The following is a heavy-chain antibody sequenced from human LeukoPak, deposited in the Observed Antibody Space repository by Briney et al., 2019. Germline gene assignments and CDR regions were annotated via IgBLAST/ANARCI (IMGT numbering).Heavy chain of an antibody. D-gene: IGHD3-10*01. Sequence: ASVKVSCKASGYTFTGYYVHWVRQAPGQGLEWMGWINPNSGGTNYAQKFQGRVTMTRDTSISTAYMELSRLRSDDTAVYYCARDFNYYGSGSYYSGEYYFDYWGQGTLVTVSS. CDR3: ARDFNYYGSGSYYSGEYYFDY. J-gene: IGHJ4*02. V-gene: IGHV1-2*02. CDR1: GYTFTGYY. CDR2: INPNSGGT.